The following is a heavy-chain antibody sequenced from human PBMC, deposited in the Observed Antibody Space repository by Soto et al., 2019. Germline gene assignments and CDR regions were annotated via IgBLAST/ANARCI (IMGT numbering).Heavy chain of an antibody. Sequence: QVQLQESGPGLVKPSETLSLSCAVSGDSISSSNWWSWVRQPPGKGLEWIGDIYHAGTTKYSPSLKSRVTISVDKSKNQFSLKLTSVTAADTAVYYCARIRPWNENDDYWGQGTLVTVSS. J-gene: IGHJ4*02. CDR1: GDSISSSNW. CDR3: ARIRPWNENDDY. D-gene: IGHD1-1*01. V-gene: IGHV4-4*02. CDR2: IYHAGTT.